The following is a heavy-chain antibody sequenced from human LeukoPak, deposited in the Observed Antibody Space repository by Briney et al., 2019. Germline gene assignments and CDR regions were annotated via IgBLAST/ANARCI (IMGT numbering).Heavy chain of an antibody. CDR3: AKSGLNRFDY. CDR1: GFTFSSYA. V-gene: IGHV3-23*01. CDR2: FSGSGGNT. J-gene: IGHJ4*02. Sequence: GGSLRLSCAASGFTFSSYAMSWVRQAPGKGLEWVSTFSGSGGNTYYADSGKGRFTISRDNSKNTLYLQMNSMRAEDTAVYYGAKSGLNRFDYWGQGTLVTVSS. D-gene: IGHD2-15*01.